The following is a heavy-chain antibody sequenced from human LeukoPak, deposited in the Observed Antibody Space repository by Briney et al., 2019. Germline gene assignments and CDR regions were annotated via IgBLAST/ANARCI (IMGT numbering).Heavy chain of an antibody. V-gene: IGHV4-59*12. Sequence: SGTLSLTCTVSGGSISSYYWSWIRQPPGKGLEWIGYIYYSGSTNYNPSLKSRVTISVDTSKNQFSLKLSSVTAADTAVYYCARGPPEDSYGFADAFDIWGQGTMVTVSS. CDR1: GGSISSYY. J-gene: IGHJ3*02. CDR3: ARGPPEDSYGFADAFDI. CDR2: IYYSGST. D-gene: IGHD5-18*01.